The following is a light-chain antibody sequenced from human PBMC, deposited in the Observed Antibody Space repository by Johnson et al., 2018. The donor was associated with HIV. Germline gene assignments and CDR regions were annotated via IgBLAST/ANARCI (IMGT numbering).Light chain of an antibody. CDR3: GTWDSSLSAGGV. V-gene: IGLV1-51*01. CDR2: DHN. Sequence: QSVLTQPPSVSAAPGQKVTISCSGSSSNIGNNYVSWYQQLPGTAPKLLIYDHNKRPSGIPDRFSGSKYGTSATLGITGLQTGDEADYYCGTWDSSLSAGGVFGTGTKVTVL. CDR1: SSNIGNNY. J-gene: IGLJ1*01.